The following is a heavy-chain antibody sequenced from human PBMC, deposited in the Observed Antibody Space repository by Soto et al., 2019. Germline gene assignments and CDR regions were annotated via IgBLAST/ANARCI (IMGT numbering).Heavy chain of an antibody. V-gene: IGHV1-2*02. CDR3: AREPANGKPEGVSF. CDR2: INPNSGGT. J-gene: IGHJ4*02. CDR1: GYTFSDYY. Sequence: QVQLVQSGAEVRKPGASVKVSCKASGYTFSDYYIHWVRQAPGQGLEWMGWINPNSGGTKYAPKFQGGVTMTRDTSINTAYMELGRVKAGGTGVYYGAREPANGKPEGVSFRGQGTLVTVSS. D-gene: IGHD1-1*01.